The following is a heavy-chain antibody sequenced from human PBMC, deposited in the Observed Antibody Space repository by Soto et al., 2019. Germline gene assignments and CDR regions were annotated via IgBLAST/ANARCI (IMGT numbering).Heavy chain of an antibody. CDR3: ARHXFLRGGPQWDRYYDYCYGMDV. CDR2: ISAYNGNT. V-gene: IGHV1-18*01. D-gene: IGHD3-3*01. CDR1: GYTFTSYG. Sequence: ASVKVSCKASGYTFTSYGISWVRQAPGQGLEWMGWISAYNGNTNYAQKLQGRVTMTTDTSTSTAYMELRSLRSDDTAVYYCARHXFLRGGPQWDRYYDYCYGMDVWGQG. J-gene: IGHJ6*02.